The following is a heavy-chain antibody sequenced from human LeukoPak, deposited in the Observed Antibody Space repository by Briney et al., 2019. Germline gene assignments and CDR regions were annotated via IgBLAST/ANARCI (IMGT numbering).Heavy chain of an antibody. D-gene: IGHD2-21*02. V-gene: IGHV4-31*02. CDR3: ARDVVVTASPDAFDI. J-gene: IGHJ3*02. Sequence: SPTLSLTFSVSGDSVTIDGYYWTWIRQHPGKGLQWIAYISNSGTASYNPSLESRVSISVDTSYNQFSLRLNSVTAADTAVYYCARDVVVTASPDAFDIWGQGTMVIVSS. CDR2: ISNSGTA. CDR1: GDSVTIDGYY.